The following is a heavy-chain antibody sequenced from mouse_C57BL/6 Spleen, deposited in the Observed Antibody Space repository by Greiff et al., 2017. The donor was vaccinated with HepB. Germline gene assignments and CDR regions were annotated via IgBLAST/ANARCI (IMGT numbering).Heavy chain of an antibody. V-gene: IGHV1-42*01. CDR1: GYSFTGYY. CDR2: INPSTGGT. CDR3: ARDYYFDY. J-gene: IGHJ2*01. Sequence: EVQVVESGPELVKPGASVKISCKASGYSFTGYYMNWVKQSPEKSLEWIGEINPSTGGTTYNQKFKAKATLTVDKSSSTAYMQLKSLTSEDSAVYYCARDYYFDYWGQGTTLTVSS.